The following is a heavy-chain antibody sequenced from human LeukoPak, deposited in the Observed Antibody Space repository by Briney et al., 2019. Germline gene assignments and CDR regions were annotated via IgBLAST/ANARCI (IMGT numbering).Heavy chain of an antibody. J-gene: IGHJ4*02. CDR3: AKGGGYSYGGFDY. CDR2: ISGSGSNT. V-gene: IGHV3-23*01. CDR1: GFTFSNYA. Sequence: GGSLRLSCAASGFTFSNYAMSWVRQAPGKGLEWVSAISGSGSNTYYADSVKGRFTISRDNSKNTLYLQMNSLRAEDTAVYYCAKGGGYSYGGFDYWGQGTLVTVSS. D-gene: IGHD5-18*01.